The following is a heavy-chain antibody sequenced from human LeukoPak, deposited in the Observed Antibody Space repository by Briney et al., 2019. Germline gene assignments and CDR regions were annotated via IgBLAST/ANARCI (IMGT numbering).Heavy chain of an antibody. CDR2: INPNSGGT. J-gene: IGHJ4*02. V-gene: IGHV1-2*02. CDR3: ARVQGSGWYPFDY. Sequence: ASVKVSCKASGYTFTGYYMHWVRQAPGQGLELMGWINPNSGGTNYAQKFQGRVTMTRDTSITTAYMELSRLRSDDSAVYYCARVQGSGWYPFDYWGQGTLVTVSS. CDR1: GYTFTGYY. D-gene: IGHD6-19*01.